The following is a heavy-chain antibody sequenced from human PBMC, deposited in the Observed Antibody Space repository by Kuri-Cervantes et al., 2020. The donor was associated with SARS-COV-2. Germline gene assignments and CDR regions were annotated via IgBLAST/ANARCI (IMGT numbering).Heavy chain of an antibody. CDR2: ISGSGGST. CDR3: KGEDVVVPAALVSGVDV. J-gene: IGHJ6*02. Sequence: GGSLRLSCAASGFTFSSYVMSWVRQAPGKGLEWVSAISGSGGSTYYADSVKGRFTISRDNSKNTLYLQMNSLRAEDTAVYYCKGEDVVVPAALVSGVDVWGQGTTVTVSS. D-gene: IGHD2-2*01. CDR1: GFTFSSYV. V-gene: IGHV3-23*01.